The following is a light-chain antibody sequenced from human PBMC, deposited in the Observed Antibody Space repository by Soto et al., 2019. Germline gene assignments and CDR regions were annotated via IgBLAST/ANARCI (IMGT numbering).Light chain of an antibody. CDR1: RSVFYSSNNKNY. J-gene: IGKJ4*01. V-gene: IGKV4-1*01. Sequence: DIVMTQSPDSLAVSLGERATINCKSSRSVFYSSNNKNYLAWYQQKPGQPPKLLINWASTRESGVPDRFSGSGSGTDFTLTISSLQAEDVAVYYCQQYYDTPLTFGGGTKVEIK. CDR2: WAS. CDR3: QQYYDTPLT.